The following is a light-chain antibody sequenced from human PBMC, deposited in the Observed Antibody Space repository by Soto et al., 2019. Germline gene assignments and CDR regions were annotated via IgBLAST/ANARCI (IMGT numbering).Light chain of an antibody. J-gene: IGKJ2*01. CDR2: DVS. Sequence: DIQMTQSPSTLSASIGDRVTITCRASLTINGRLAWYQQKPGRPPKLLIYDVSFLESGAPSRFSGSGSGTDFTLTISSLRPDDFATFYCQQYKVYPYTFGQGSRLDIQ. V-gene: IGKV1-5*01. CDR3: QQYKVYPYT. CDR1: LTINGR.